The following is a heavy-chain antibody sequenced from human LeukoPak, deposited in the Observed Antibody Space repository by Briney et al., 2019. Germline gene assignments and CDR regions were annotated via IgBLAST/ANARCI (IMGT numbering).Heavy chain of an antibody. Sequence: SETLSLTCAVYGGSFSGYYWSWIRQPPGKGLEWIGEINHSGSTNYNPSLKSRVTISVDTSKNQFSLKLSSVTAADTAVYYCATLRGGEWLPSGYWGQGTLVTVSS. CDR3: ATLRGGEWLPSGY. D-gene: IGHD6-19*01. CDR2: INHSGST. V-gene: IGHV4-34*01. J-gene: IGHJ4*02. CDR1: GGSFSGYY.